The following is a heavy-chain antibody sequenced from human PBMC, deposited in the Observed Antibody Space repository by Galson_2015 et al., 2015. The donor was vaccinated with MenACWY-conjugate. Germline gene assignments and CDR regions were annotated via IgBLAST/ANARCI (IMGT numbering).Heavy chain of an antibody. CDR2: ISYDGDNE. CDR1: GFTFSTYG. Sequence: SLRLSCAASGFTFSTYGMHWVRQAPGKGLEWVAVISYDGDNEYYADSVKGRFTISRDNSKNTLYLQMNSLRAEDTAVYYCARTPRSYSGYTFEKWGQGTLVTVSS. CDR3: ARTPRSYSGYTFEK. V-gene: IGHV3-30*03. D-gene: IGHD5-12*01. J-gene: IGHJ4*02.